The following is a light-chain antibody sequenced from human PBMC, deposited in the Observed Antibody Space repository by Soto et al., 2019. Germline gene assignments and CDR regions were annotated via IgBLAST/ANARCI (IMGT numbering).Light chain of an antibody. CDR1: QSVSSSY. CDR3: QQYGSSPWYT. Sequence: EIALTQSPGTLSLSPGERATLSCSASQSVSSSYLAWYQQKPGQAPRLLIYGASSRAAGIPDRFSGSGSGTDFTLTISRLEPEDFAVYYCQQYGSSPWYTLRQGTNLE. CDR2: GAS. J-gene: IGKJ2*01. V-gene: IGKV3-20*01.